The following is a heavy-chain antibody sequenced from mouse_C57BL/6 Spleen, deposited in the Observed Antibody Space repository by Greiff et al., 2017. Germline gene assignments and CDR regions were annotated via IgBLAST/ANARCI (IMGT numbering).Heavy chain of an antibody. CDR2: ISDGGSYT. V-gene: IGHV5-4*01. CDR3: ARDLPYDYYRYYARDY. D-gene: IGHD2-4*01. CDR1: GFTFSSYA. Sequence: EVKLVESGGGLVKPGGSLKLSCAASGFTFSSYAMSWVRQTPEKRLEWVATISDGGSYTYYPDNVKGRFTISRDNAKNNLYLQMSHLKSEDTAMYYCARDLPYDYYRYYARDYWGQGTSVTVSS. J-gene: IGHJ4*01.